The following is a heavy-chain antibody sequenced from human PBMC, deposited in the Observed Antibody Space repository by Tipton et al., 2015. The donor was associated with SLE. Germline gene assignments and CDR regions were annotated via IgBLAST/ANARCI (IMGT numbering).Heavy chain of an antibody. CDR2: IYYSGST. CDR3: ARAFTYDYWSADSGTPSLAYFDY. CDR1: GGSITSSSYY. J-gene: IGHJ4*01. V-gene: IGHV4-39*07. D-gene: IGHD3-3*01. Sequence: LRLSCTVSGGSITSSSYYWGWVRQPPGKGLEWIASIYYSGSTYYNPSLKSRVTISHDTSKDQFSLKVTSVTAADTAVYFCARAFTYDYWSADSGTPSLAYFDYWGHGTLVTVSS.